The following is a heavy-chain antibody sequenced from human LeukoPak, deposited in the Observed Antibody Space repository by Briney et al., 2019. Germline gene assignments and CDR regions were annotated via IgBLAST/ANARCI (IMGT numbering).Heavy chain of an antibody. D-gene: IGHD3-10*01. V-gene: IGHV3-7*01. CDR1: GFTFSSYA. Sequence: PGRSLRLSCAASGFTFSSYAMHWVRQAPGKGLEWVAIIKQDGSDIYYVDSVKGRFTISRDNAKNSLYLQMNSLRAEHTAVYYCARDYGSGSYDKAPYYFDYWGQGTLVTVSS. CDR3: ARDYGSGSYDKAPYYFDY. CDR2: IKQDGSDI. J-gene: IGHJ4*02.